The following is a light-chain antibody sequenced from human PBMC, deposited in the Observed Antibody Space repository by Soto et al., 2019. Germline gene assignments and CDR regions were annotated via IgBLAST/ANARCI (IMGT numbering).Light chain of an antibody. CDR2: EVT. V-gene: IGLV2-14*01. CDR1: SSDVGGYNY. Sequence: QSALTQPASVSGSPGQSITISCTGTSSDVGGYNYVSWYQQHPGKAPKLMIYEVTHRPSGVSNRFSGSKSGNTASLTISGLQAEDEADYYCSSYTSRSTWVFGGGTKLTVL. J-gene: IGLJ3*02. CDR3: SSYTSRSTWV.